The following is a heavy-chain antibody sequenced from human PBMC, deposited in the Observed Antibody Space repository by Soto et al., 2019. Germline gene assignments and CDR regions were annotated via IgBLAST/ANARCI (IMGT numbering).Heavy chain of an antibody. CDR1: GFTFSSYG. CDR3: ARVGSSWWGPWWYFDY. CDR2: IWYDGSNK. Sequence: QVQLVESGGGVVQPGRSLRLSCAASGFTFSSYGMHWVRQAPGKGLEWVAVIWYDGSNKYYADSVKGRFTISRDNSKNTLYLQMNSLRAEDTAVYYCARVGSSWWGPWWYFDYWGQGTLVTVSS. V-gene: IGHV3-33*01. D-gene: IGHD6-13*01. J-gene: IGHJ4*02.